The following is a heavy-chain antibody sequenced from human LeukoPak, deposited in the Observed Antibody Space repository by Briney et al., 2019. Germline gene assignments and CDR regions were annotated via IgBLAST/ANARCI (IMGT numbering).Heavy chain of an antibody. CDR1: GYTFTSYG. CDR2: ISAYNGNT. V-gene: IGHV1-18*01. CDR3: ARDSIAVAATGLNWFDP. J-gene: IGHJ5*02. Sequence: ASVKVSCKASGYTFTSYGISWVRQAPGQGLEWMGWISAYNGNTNYAQKLQGRVTMTTDTSTGTAYMELRSLRSDDTAVYYCARDSIAVAATGLNWFDPWGQGTLVTVSS. D-gene: IGHD2-15*01.